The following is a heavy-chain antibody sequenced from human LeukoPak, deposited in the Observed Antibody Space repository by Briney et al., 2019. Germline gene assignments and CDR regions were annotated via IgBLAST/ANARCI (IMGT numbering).Heavy chain of an antibody. CDR2: IYYSGST. CDR1: GGSISSDY. J-gene: IGHJ4*02. V-gene: IGHV4-59*01. Sequence: SETLSLTCTVSGGSISSDYWSWIRQPPGKGLEWIGYIYYSGSTNYNPSLKSRVTISVDTSKNQFSLKLSSVTAADTAVYYCARESGGSGSYVDYWGQGTLVTVSS. CDR3: ARESGGSGSYVDY. D-gene: IGHD3-10*01.